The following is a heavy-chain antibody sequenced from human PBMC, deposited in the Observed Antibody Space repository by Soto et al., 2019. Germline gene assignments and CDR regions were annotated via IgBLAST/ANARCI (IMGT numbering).Heavy chain of an antibody. CDR3: ARERPRGYGMDV. CDR2: IYSGGST. J-gene: IGHJ6*02. V-gene: IGHV3-53*01. CDR1: GFTVISNY. Sequence: PGGSLRLSCASSGFTVISNYMSWVRQAPGKGLEWVSVIYSGGSTYYADSVKGRFTISRDNSKNTLYLQMNSLRAEDTAVYYCARERPRGYGMDVWGQGTTVTVSS.